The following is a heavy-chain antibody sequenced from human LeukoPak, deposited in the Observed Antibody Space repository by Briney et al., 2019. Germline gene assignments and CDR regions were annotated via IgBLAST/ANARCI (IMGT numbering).Heavy chain of an antibody. V-gene: IGHV3-33*08. CDR1: GFTFSSYS. Sequence: GGSLRLSCAASGFTFSSYSMNWVRQAPGKGLEWVAVIWYDGSSKYYADSVKGRFTISRDNSKNTLYLQMNSLRAEDTAVYYCARAQDGYNYYFDYWGQGTLVTVSS. CDR3: ARAQDGYNYYFDY. J-gene: IGHJ4*02. D-gene: IGHD5-24*01. CDR2: IWYDGSSK.